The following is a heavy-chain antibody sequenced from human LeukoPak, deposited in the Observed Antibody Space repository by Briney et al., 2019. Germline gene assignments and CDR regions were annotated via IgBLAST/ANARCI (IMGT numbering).Heavy chain of an antibody. J-gene: IGHJ1*01. V-gene: IGHV3-30*02. D-gene: IGHD6-13*01. CDR1: GFTFSSYG. CDR3: AKVFFVYSSSWYPEYFQH. Sequence: GGSLRPSCAASGFTFSSYGMHWVRQAPGEGLEWVAFIRYDGSNIYYADSVKGRFTISRDNSKNTLYLQMNSLRAEDTAVYYCAKVFFVYSSSWYPEYFQHWGQGTLVTVSS. CDR2: IRYDGSNI.